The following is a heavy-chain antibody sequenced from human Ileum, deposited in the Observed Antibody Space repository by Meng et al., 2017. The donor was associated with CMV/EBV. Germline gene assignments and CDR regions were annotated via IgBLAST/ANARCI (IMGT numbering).Heavy chain of an antibody. CDR1: GESFSGYY. J-gene: IGHJ4*02. Sequence: QVQLHHWGAGLFKPSETLSLTCAVYGESFSGYYCDWIRQSPGKGLEWIGQINQSGSTNYNPTLKSRVTISVDTSKNQFSLKLSSVTAADAAMYYCARGRRYLFYWSQGTLVTVSS. D-gene: IGHD3-9*01. V-gene: IGHV4-34*01. CDR2: INQSGST. CDR3: ARGRRYLFY.